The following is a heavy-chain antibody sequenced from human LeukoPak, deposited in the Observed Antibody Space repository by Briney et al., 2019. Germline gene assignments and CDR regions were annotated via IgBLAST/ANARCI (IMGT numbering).Heavy chain of an antibody. V-gene: IGHV4-59*01. CDR1: GGSISSYY. Sequence: SETLSLTCTVSGGSISSYYWSWIRQPPGKGLEWIGYIYYSGSTNYNPSPKSRVTISVDTSKNQFSLKLSSVTAADTAVYYCASSIVALGSSGWYDYWGQGTLVTVSS. CDR3: ASSIVALGSSGWYDY. J-gene: IGHJ4*02. CDR2: IYYSGST. D-gene: IGHD6-19*01.